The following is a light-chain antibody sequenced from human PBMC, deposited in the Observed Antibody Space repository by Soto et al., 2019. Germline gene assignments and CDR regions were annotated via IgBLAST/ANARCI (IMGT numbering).Light chain of an antibody. Sequence: DVVMTQSPLSLPVTLGQPASISCRSRQSLVYSDGNTYLSWFQQRPGQSPRRLIYKVSNWDSGVTDRFSGSVSGSDFTLKISRVDAEDSGGYYCMQCTLCPYTCGQGTKLEIK. J-gene: IGKJ2*01. CDR2: KVS. CDR1: QSLVYSDGNTY. CDR3: MQCTLCPYT. V-gene: IGKV2D-30*01.